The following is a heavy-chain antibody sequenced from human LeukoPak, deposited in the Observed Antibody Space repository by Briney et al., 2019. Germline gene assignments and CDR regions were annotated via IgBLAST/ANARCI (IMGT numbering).Heavy chain of an antibody. CDR3: ARRYYYYGMDV. CDR1: GGSISSYY. CDR2: IYYSGST. Sequence: SETLSLTCTVSGGSISSYYWSWIRQPPGKGLEWIGYIYYSGSTNYNPSLKSRVTISVDTSKNQFSLKLSSVTAADTPVYYCARRYYYYGMDVWGQGTTVTVSS. V-gene: IGHV4-59*08. J-gene: IGHJ6*02.